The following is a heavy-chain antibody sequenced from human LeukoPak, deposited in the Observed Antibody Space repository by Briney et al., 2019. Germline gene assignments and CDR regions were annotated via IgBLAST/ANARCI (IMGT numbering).Heavy chain of an antibody. J-gene: IGHJ4*02. Sequence: SGPTLVKPTQTLTLTCTFSGFSLNTTGMRMGRIRQPPGKALEWLGRIDWDDDKFYSTSLKPRLTISKDSSRNQVVLTMTNMDPVDTATYYCARIAPSYFYDSSAPLDYWGQGTLVTVSS. V-gene: IGHV2-70*04. CDR1: GFSLNTTGMR. CDR2: IDWDDDK. CDR3: ARIAPSYFYDSSAPLDY. D-gene: IGHD3-22*01.